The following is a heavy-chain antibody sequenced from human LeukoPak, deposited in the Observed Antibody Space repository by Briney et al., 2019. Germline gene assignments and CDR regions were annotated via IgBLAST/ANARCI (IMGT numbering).Heavy chain of an antibody. J-gene: IGHJ4*02. CDR2: ISYDGSNK. CDR3: ARGSNSGRGALDF. Sequence: GGSLRLSCAASGFTFSSYAMHWVRQAPGKGLEWVAVISYDGSNKYYADSVKGRFTISRDNSKNTLYLQMNSLRAEDTAVYYCARGSNSGRGALDFWGQGTLVTVSS. D-gene: IGHD3-10*02. CDR1: GFTFSSYA. V-gene: IGHV3-30*04.